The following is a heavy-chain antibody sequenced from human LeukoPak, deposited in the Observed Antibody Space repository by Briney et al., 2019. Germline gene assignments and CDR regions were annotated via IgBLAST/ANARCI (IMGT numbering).Heavy chain of an antibody. CDR3: AREGLRYFDWLPHLRYNWFDP. V-gene: IGHV3-48*01. CDR1: GFTFSSYW. CDR2: ISSSSSTI. D-gene: IGHD3-9*01. J-gene: IGHJ5*02. Sequence: GGSLRLSCAASGFTFSSYWMNWVRQAPGKGLEWVSYISSSSSTIYYADSVKGRFTISRDNAKNSLYLQMNSLRAEDTAVYYCAREGLRYFDWLPHLRYNWFDPWGQGTLVTVSS.